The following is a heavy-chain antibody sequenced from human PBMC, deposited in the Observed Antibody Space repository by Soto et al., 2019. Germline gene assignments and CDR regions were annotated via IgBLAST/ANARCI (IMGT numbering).Heavy chain of an antibody. CDR2: ISAYNGNT. CDR3: ARDQDYGDLVFQH. V-gene: IGHV1-18*01. Sequence: ASVKVSCKASGYPFTSYGISWVRQAPGQGLEWMGWISAYNGNTNYAQKLQGRVTMTTDTSTSTAYMELRSLRSDDTAVYYCARDQDYGDLVFQHWGQGTLVSVAS. D-gene: IGHD4-17*01. CDR1: GYPFTSYG. J-gene: IGHJ1*01.